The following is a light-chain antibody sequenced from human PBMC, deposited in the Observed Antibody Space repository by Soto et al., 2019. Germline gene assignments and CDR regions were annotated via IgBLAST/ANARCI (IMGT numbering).Light chain of an antibody. CDR3: QQYNSYSPLT. CDR2: MAS. CDR1: QSTSTW. J-gene: IGKJ4*02. Sequence: DIQMTQSPSPLSASIGDRVTITCRASQSTSTWLAWYQQKPGKAPNLLIYMASTLEGGVPSRFSGSGSGTEFTLTISSLQPDDSATYYCQQYNSYSPLTFGGGTKVEIK. V-gene: IGKV1-5*03.